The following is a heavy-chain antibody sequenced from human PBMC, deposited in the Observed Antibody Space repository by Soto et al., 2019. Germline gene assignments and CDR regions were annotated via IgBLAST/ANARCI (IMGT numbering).Heavy chain of an antibody. D-gene: IGHD6-6*01. Sequence: ASVKVSCKASGYTFTSYAMHWVRQAPGQRLEWMGWINAGNGNTKYSQKFQGRVTITRDTSASTAYMELSSLRSEDTAVYYCARDRSSSSSYYYYYMDVWGKGTTVTVSS. J-gene: IGHJ6*03. CDR2: INAGNGNT. CDR1: GYTFTSYA. V-gene: IGHV1-3*01. CDR3: ARDRSSSSSYYYYYMDV.